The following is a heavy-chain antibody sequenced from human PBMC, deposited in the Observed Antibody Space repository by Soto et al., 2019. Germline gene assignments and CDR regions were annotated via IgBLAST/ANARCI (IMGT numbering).Heavy chain of an antibody. CDR1: GYPLTSYA. CDR3: ARSSGFYYVDY. J-gene: IGHJ4*02. D-gene: IGHD3-22*01. Sequence: QVQLVQSGAEVKKPGASVKVSCKASGYPLTSYAMHWVRQAPGQRLEWMGWINAGNGHTKYSQKFQGRVTITRDTSASTAYMELTSLRSEDTAVYYCARSSGFYYVDYWGQGTLVTVSS. V-gene: IGHV1-3*01. CDR2: INAGNGHT.